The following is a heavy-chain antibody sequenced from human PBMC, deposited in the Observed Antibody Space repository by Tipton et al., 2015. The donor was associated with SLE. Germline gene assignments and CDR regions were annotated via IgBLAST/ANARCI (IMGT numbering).Heavy chain of an antibody. V-gene: IGHV4-61*05. CDR1: GVSISSNDYQ. Sequence: TLSLTCIVSGVSISSNDYQWGWFRQPPGKGLEWVGYISDGGGTNYNPSLKSRVTMSVDTAKNQFSLKLTSVTAADTAVYYCARGMLTWRGAIVGVDVWGQGTTVNVSS. J-gene: IGHJ6*02. CDR2: ISDGGGT. D-gene: IGHD2-8*01. CDR3: ARGMLTWRGAIVGVDV.